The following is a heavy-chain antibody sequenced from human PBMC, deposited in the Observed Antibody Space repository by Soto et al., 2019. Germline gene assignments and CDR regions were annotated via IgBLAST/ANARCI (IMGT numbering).Heavy chain of an antibody. CDR1: GDSINSDKYY. D-gene: IGHD3-9*01. Sequence: QLQESGPGLVKPSETLSLTCSVSGDSINSDKYYWGWIRQPPGKGLEWIGSIYYRGNTYYNPSLQPRVTISLDKSKSQFSLRLTSVTAADSAVYFCARLEGLATISYYFDFWGQGAQVTVSS. J-gene: IGHJ4*02. CDR2: IYYRGNT. V-gene: IGHV4-39*01. CDR3: ARLEGLATISYYFDF.